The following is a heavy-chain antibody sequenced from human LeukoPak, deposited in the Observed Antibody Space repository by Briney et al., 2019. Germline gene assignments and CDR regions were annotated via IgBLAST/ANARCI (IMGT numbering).Heavy chain of an antibody. Sequence: SETLSLTCAVSGGSISSSNWWSWVRQPPGKGLEWIGEIYHSGSTNYNPSLKSRVTISVDKSKNQFSLKLSSVTAADTAVYYCARVTGPMLTYGDSYYYGMDVWGQGTTVTVSS. V-gene: IGHV4-4*02. D-gene: IGHD3-16*01. J-gene: IGHJ6*02. CDR3: ARVTGPMLTYGDSYYYGMDV. CDR2: IYHSGST. CDR1: GGSISSSNW.